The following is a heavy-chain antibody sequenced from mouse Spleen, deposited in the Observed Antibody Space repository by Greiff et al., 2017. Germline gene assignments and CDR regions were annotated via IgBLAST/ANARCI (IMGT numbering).Heavy chain of an antibody. D-gene: IGHD1-1*01. V-gene: IGHV1-19*01. CDR1: G. J-gene: IGHJ2*01. CDR3: ARKTYYYGSSSGYFDY. Sequence: EVQLQQSGPVLVKPGASVKMSCKASGKSLEWIGVINLYNGGTSYNQKFKGKATLTVDKSSSTAYMELNSLTSEDSAVYYCARKTYYYGSSSGYFDYWSQGTTLAVSS. CDR2: INLYNGGT.